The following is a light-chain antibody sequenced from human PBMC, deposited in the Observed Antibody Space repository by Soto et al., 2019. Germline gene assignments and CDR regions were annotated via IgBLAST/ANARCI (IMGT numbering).Light chain of an antibody. J-gene: IGLJ1*01. CDR3: SSFTSRFTFV. CDR1: RSDVGAYKY. Sequence: QSVLTQPASVSGSPGQSIAISCTGTRSDVGAYKYVSWYQQHPGKAPKLMISEVTNRPSGVYDRFSGYKSGNTAYLTISGLQAEDEADYYCSSFTSRFTFVFGTGTKV. V-gene: IGLV2-14*01. CDR2: EVT.